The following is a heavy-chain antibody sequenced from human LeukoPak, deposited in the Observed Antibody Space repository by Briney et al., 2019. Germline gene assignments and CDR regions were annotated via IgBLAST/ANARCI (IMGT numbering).Heavy chain of an antibody. J-gene: IGHJ4*02. D-gene: IGHD4-17*01. CDR2: IYYSGST. CDR1: GGSISSSSYY. CDR3: ARGSVYGDYEQNFDY. Sequence: SETLSLTCTVPGGSISSSSYYWGWIRQPPGKGLEWIGSIYYSGSTYYNPSLKSRVTISVDTSKNQFSLKLSSVTAADTAVYYCARGSVYGDYEQNFDYWGQGTLVTVSS. V-gene: IGHV4-39*07.